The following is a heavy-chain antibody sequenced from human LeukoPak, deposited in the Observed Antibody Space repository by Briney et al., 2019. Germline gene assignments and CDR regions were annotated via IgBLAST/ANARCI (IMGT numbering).Heavy chain of an antibody. Sequence: SETLSLTCAVYGGSFSGYYWSWIRQPPGKGLEWIGEISHSGSTNYNPSLKSRVTISVDTSKNQFSLKLSSVTAADTAVYYCARGIGIAAAGNYFDYWGQGTLVTVSS. CDR2: ISHSGST. J-gene: IGHJ4*02. CDR3: ARGIGIAAAGNYFDY. D-gene: IGHD6-13*01. V-gene: IGHV4-34*01. CDR1: GGSFSGYY.